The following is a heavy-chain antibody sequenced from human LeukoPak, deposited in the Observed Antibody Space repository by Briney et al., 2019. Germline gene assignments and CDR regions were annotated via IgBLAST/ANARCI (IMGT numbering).Heavy chain of an antibody. CDR1: GGSITDSF. D-gene: IGHD1-26*01. CDR3: ASEQTTSGGRRLDS. J-gene: IGHJ4*02. V-gene: IGHV4-4*07. CDR2: IYSSGIT. Sequence: SETLSLTCTVSGGSITDSFWTWIRQPAGKGPEWIGRIYSSGITNCSPSLKSRVTMSVDTSKNQFSLNLTSVTAADTAVYFCASEQTTSGGRRLDSWGQGTLVIVSS.